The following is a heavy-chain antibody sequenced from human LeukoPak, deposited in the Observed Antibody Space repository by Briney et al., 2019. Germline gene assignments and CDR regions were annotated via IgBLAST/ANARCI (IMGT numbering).Heavy chain of an antibody. CDR3: AKVGLRFSFDP. V-gene: IGHV1-46*01. J-gene: IGHJ5*02. CDR1: GYTFTSYY. CDR2: INPSGGST. Sequence: ASVKVSCKASGYTFTSYYMHWVRQAPGQGLEWMGIINPSGGSTSYAQKFQGRVTMTRDMSTSTVYMELSSLRAEDTAVYYCAKVGLRFSFDPWGQGTLVTVSS. D-gene: IGHD2-15*01.